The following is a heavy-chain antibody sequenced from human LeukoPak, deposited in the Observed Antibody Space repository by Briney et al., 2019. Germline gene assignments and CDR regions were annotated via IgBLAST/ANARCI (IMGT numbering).Heavy chain of an antibody. D-gene: IGHD3-22*01. CDR2: IYYSGST. J-gene: IGHJ4*02. CDR3: ARAEDYYDSSGYFGD. Sequence: PSETLSLTCTVSGGSISSYYRSWIRQPPGKGLEWIGYIYYSGSTNYNPSLKSRVTISVDTSKNQFSLKLSSVTAADTAVYYCARAEDYYDSSGYFGDWGQGTLVTVSS. V-gene: IGHV4-59*01. CDR1: GGSISSYY.